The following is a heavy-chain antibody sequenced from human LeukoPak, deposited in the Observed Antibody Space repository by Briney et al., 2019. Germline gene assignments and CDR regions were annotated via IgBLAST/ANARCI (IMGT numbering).Heavy chain of an antibody. CDR3: ARELGSYSLYYFDY. CDR2: INPNSGGT. Sequence: ASVKVSCKASGYTFTGYYMHWVRQAPGQGLEWMGWINPNSGGTNYAQKFQGRVTMTRDTSISTAYMELSRLRSDDTAVYYCARELGSYSLYYFDYWGQGTLVTVSS. CDR1: GYTFTGYY. V-gene: IGHV1-2*02. D-gene: IGHD1-26*01. J-gene: IGHJ4*02.